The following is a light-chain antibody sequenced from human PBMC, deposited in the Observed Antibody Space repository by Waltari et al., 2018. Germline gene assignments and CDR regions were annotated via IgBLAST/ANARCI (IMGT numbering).Light chain of an antibody. CDR1: RSNTGRNY. V-gene: IGLV1-47*01. CDR3: ATWDDNLSHWV. Sequence: QSVLTQPPSASGTPGQGVTISCSGSRSNTGRNYVYWYQQLPGTAPKLLLYRNDQRPSGVPARFSGSKSGTSASLDISGLRSEDEADYHCATWDDNLSHWVFGGGTKMTVL. J-gene: IGLJ3*02. CDR2: RND.